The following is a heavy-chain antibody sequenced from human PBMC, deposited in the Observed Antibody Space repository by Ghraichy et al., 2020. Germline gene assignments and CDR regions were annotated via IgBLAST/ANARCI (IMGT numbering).Heavy chain of an antibody. J-gene: IGHJ3*02. CDR2: IIPIFGTA. CDR1: GGTFSSYA. D-gene: IGHD2-2*01. V-gene: IGHV1-69*13. Sequence: SVKVSCKASGGTFSSYAISWVRQAPGQGLEWMGGIIPIFGTANYAQKFQGRVTITADESTSTAYMELSSLRSEDTAVYYCASPEYQNHDAFDIWGQGTMVTVSS. CDR3: ASPEYQNHDAFDI.